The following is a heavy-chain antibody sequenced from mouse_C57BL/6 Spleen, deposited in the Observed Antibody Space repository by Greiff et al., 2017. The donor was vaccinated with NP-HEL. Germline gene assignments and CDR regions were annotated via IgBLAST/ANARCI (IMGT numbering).Heavy chain of an antibody. V-gene: IGHV1-54*01. Sequence: VQLQQSGAELVRPGSSVKVSCKASGYAFTNYLIEWVKQRPGQGLEWIGVINPGSGGTNYNEKFKGKATLTADKSSSTAYMQLSSLPSEDAAVDSCARSMIRTVEATDFDVWGTGTTVTVSS. CDR2: INPGSGGT. D-gene: IGHD1-1*02. CDR3: ARSMIRTVEATDFDV. J-gene: IGHJ1*03. CDR1: GYAFTNYL.